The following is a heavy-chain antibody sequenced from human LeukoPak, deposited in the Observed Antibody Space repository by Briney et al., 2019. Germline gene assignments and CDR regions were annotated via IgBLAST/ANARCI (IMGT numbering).Heavy chain of an antibody. CDR1: GFNFSSYA. CDR2: TSGDGGAT. CDR3: AKDRPNYYGSNGHYYRRDGDY. J-gene: IGHJ4*02. D-gene: IGHD3-22*01. Sequence: GGSLRLSFAASGFNFSSYAMSWVRQSTGKGLEWVSSTSGDGGATCYSNSVKGRFTISRDNSRNTLYLQMNGLRAEDTAVYYCAKDRPNYYGSNGHYYRRDGDYWGQGTLVTVSS. V-gene: IGHV3-23*01.